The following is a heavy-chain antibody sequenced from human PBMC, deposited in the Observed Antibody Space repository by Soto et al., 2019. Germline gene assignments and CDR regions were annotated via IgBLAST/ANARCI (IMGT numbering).Heavy chain of an antibody. D-gene: IGHD1-26*01. Sequence: PVGSLRLCCAASGFTFSTYGMHFVRQAPGKGLERLAGIRYDGSNQYYADSVKGQFTISRDNSKNTLYMQMDSLRTDDTAVYYCARGFTAGATYSGPSYYAMEVWGQGTTVIFSS. CDR3: ARGFTAGATYSGPSYYAMEV. J-gene: IGHJ6*02. CDR1: GFTFSTYG. V-gene: IGHV3-33*01. CDR2: IRYDGSNQ.